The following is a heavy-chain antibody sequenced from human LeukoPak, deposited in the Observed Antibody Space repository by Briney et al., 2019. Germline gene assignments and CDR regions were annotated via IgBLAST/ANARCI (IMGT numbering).Heavy chain of an antibody. V-gene: IGHV1-18*01. CDR3: ARDGSGSYAFYYYYYMDV. J-gene: IGHJ6*03. D-gene: IGHD3-10*01. CDR1: GYTFTSYG. Sequence: GASVKVSCKASGYTFTSYGISWVRQAPGQGLEWMGWISAYNGNTNYAQKLQGRVTITTDTSTSTAYMELRSLGSDDTAVYYCARDGSGSYAFYYYYYMDVWGKGTTVTVSS. CDR2: ISAYNGNT.